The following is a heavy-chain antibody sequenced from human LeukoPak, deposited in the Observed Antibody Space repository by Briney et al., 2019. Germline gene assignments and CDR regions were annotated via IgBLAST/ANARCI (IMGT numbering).Heavy chain of an antibody. J-gene: IGHJ3*02. V-gene: IGHV4-39*02. CDR2: IYYSGST. CDR3: ARDSEVLWFGEKDI. CDR1: GGSISSSPYY. Sequence: PSETLSLTCTVSGGSISSSPYYWGWIRQPPGKGLEWIGSIYYSGSTYYNPSLKSRVTISVDTSKNQFSLKLSSVTAADTAVYYCARDSEVLWFGEKDIWGQGTMVTVSS. D-gene: IGHD3-10*01.